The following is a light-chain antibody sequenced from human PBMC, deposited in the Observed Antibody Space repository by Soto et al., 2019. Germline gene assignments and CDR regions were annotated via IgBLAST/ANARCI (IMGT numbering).Light chain of an antibody. CDR3: AAWDDSLNGSV. J-gene: IGLJ2*01. CDR1: SSNIGSNT. Sequence: QSVLTQPPSASGTPGQRVTISCSGSSSNIGSNTVNWYQQLPGTAPKLLIYSNNQRPSGVRDRFSGSKSGTSASLAISGLQSEDEADYYCAAWDDSLNGSVFGGGTKVTVL. CDR2: SNN. V-gene: IGLV1-44*01.